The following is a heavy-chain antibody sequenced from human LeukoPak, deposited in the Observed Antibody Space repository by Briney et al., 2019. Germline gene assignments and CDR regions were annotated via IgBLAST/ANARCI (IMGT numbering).Heavy chain of an antibody. CDR1: GFTFSSYS. J-gene: IGHJ3*02. D-gene: IGHD2/OR15-2a*01. V-gene: IGHV3-48*04. Sequence: GGSLRLSCAASGFTFSSYSMNRVRQAPGKGLEWVSYISSSSSTIYYADSVKGRFTISRDNAKNSLYLQMNSLRAEDTAVYYCARDPASTPLDAFDIWGQGTMVTVSS. CDR2: ISSSSSTI. CDR3: ARDPASTPLDAFDI.